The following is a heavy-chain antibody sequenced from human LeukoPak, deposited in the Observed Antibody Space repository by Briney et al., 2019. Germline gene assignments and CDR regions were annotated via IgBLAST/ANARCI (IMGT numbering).Heavy chain of an antibody. J-gene: IGHJ4*02. V-gene: IGHV3-23*01. CDR1: GFTFSNYA. D-gene: IGHD6-19*01. CDR2: ISVSGDST. CDR3: ARKNSGGWTFDY. Sequence: GGSLRLSCAASGFTFSNYAMTWVRQAPGKGLEWVSAISVSGDSTNYADSVKGRFSISRDKSNNTLCLQMTSLRAEDTALYYCARKNSGGWTFDYWGQGTLVTVSS.